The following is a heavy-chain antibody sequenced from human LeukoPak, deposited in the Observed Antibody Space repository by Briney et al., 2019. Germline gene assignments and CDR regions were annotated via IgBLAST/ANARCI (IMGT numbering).Heavy chain of an antibody. CDR3: ARDLGSVSYPYDY. Sequence: GGSLRLSCAASGFTFSSYWMSWVRQAPGKGLEGVANIKQDGSEKYYVDSVKGRFTISRDNAKNSLYLQMDSLRAEDTAVYYCARDLGSVSYPYDYWGQGTLVTVSS. V-gene: IGHV3-7*01. D-gene: IGHD3-10*02. J-gene: IGHJ4*02. CDR1: GFTFSSYW. CDR2: IKQDGSEK.